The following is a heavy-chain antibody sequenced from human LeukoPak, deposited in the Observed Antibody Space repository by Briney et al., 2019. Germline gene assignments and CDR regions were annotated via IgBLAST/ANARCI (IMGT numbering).Heavy chain of an antibody. CDR1: GGSFSGYY. Sequence: SETLSLTCAVYGGSFSGYYWSWIRQPPGKGLEWIGEINHSGSTNYNPSLKSRVTISVDTSKNQFSLKLSSVTAADTAVYYCARGENPATADYWGQGTLVTVSS. V-gene: IGHV4-34*01. CDR3: ARGENPATADY. D-gene: IGHD1-14*01. J-gene: IGHJ4*02. CDR2: INHSGST.